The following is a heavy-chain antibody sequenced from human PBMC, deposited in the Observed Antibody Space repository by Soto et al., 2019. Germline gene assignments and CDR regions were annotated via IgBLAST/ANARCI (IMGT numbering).Heavy chain of an antibody. CDR3: ARNNYDFWSGPTPLYGMDV. J-gene: IGHJ6*02. D-gene: IGHD3-3*01. CDR2: IYHSGST. CDR1: GGSISSGDYY. V-gene: IGHV4-30-4*01. Sequence: SETLSLTCTVSGGSISSGDYYWSWIRQPPGKGLEWIGYIYHSGSTNYKPSLKSRVTISVDKSKNQFSLKLSSVTAADTAVYYCARNNYDFWSGPTPLYGMDVWGQGTTVTVSS.